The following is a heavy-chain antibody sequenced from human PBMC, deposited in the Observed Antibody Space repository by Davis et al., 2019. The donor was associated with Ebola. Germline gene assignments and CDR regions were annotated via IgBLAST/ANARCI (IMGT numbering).Heavy chain of an antibody. CDR1: GFIFSSYG. V-gene: IGHV3-33*01. D-gene: IGHD1-1*01. CDR2: IWYDGSNK. CDR3: ARDYPHDHA. Sequence: GGSLRLSCAASGFIFSSYGMHWVRQAPGKGLEWVAVIWYDGSNKYYADSVKGRFTISRDNAKNSLYLQMNSLRAEDTAVYYCARDYPHDHAWGQGTLVTVSS. J-gene: IGHJ4*02.